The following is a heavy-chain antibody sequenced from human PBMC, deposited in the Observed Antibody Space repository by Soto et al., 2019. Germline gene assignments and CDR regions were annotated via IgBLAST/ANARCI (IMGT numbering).Heavy chain of an antibody. D-gene: IGHD6-19*01. J-gene: IGHJ4*02. CDR2: MNPNSGNT. CDR1: GGTYSSYT. Sequence: AASVKASSKASGGTYSSYTISWARQAPGQGLEWMGRMNPNSGNTGYAQKFQGRVTMTRDTSISTAYMELSSLRSEDTAVYYCARCGWYLGYYFDYWGQGTLVTLSS. CDR3: ARCGWYLGYYFDY. V-gene: IGHV1-8*01.